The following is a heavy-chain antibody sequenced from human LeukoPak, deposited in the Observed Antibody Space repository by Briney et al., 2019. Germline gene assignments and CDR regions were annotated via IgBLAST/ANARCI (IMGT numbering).Heavy chain of an antibody. CDR1: GGSISSYY. D-gene: IGHD3-22*01. CDR3: ARDPPSSSGYPLGYFDY. J-gene: IGHJ4*02. V-gene: IGHV4-59*01. CDR2: IYYSGST. Sequence: SETLSLTCTVSGGSISSYYWSWIRQPPGKGLEWIGYIYYSGSTNYNPSLKSRVTISVDTSKNQFSLKLSSVTAAGTAVYYCARDPPSSSGYPLGYFDYWGQGTLVTVSS.